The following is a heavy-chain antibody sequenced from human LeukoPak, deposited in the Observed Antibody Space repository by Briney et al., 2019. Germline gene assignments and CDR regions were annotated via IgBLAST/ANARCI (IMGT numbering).Heavy chain of an antibody. CDR3: AREIRRGAGDWFDP. CDR1: GYIFTGYH. D-gene: IGHD1-26*01. V-gene: IGHV1-2*06. Sequence: ASVKVSCKASGYIFTGYHIHWVRQAPGQGLEWMGRINPNGGGTNYAQKFQGRVTVTGDTSISTAYMELSRLRSDDTAVYYCAREIRRGAGDWFDPWGQGTLVTVSS. CDR2: INPNGGGT. J-gene: IGHJ5*02.